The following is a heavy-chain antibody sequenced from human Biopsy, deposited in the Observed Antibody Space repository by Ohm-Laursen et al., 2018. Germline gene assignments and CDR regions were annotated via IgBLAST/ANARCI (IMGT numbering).Heavy chain of an antibody. D-gene: IGHD6-19*01. V-gene: IGHV1-46*01. CDR1: GYSFTSYY. CDR3: ARNTGWYGDLYYFDY. Sequence: ASVKVSCKASGYSFTSYYMHWVRQAPGQGLEWMGMINPSGSTTSYPQIFQGRVTMTRDMSKSTVYVELSSLRSADTAVYFCARNTGWYGDLYYFDYWGQGTLVTVSS. CDR2: INPSGSTT. J-gene: IGHJ4*02.